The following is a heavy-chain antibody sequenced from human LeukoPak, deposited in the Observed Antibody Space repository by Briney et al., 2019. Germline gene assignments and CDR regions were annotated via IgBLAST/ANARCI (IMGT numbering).Heavy chain of an antibody. J-gene: IGHJ4*02. D-gene: IGHD6-19*01. CDR1: GYTFTGYY. CDR3: ARASIGSGYSSGWPKDFDY. V-gene: IGHV1-2*02. Sequence: ASVKVSCKASGYTFTGYYMHWVRQAPGQGLEWMGWINPNSGGTNYAQKFQGRVTMTRDTSISTAYMELSRLRSDDTAVYYCARASIGSGYSSGWPKDFDYWGQGTLVTVSS. CDR2: INPNSGGT.